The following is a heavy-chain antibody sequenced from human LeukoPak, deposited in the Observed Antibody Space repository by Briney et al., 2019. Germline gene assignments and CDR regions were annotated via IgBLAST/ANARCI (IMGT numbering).Heavy chain of an antibody. J-gene: IGHJ4*02. CDR2: ICYNGGKT. D-gene: IGHD3-10*01. V-gene: IGHV3-23*01. CDR1: GFTFNSYA. Sequence: GGSLRLSCAASGFTFNSYAMNWVRQAPGQGLEWVSTICYNGGKTYYADSVKGRFTISRDNSNNILYLQMSSLIAEDTAVYYCANGPRITMVPWRDWGQGTLVTVSS. CDR3: ANGPRITMVPWRD.